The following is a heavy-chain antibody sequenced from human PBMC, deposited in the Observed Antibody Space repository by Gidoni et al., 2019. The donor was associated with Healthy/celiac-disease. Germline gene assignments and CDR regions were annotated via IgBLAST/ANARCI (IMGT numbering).Heavy chain of an antibody. V-gene: IGHV3-53*01. D-gene: IGHD1-26*01. J-gene: IGHJ6*02. CDR2: IYSGGST. CDR3: AREPELPYYYYGMDV. Sequence: EVQLVESGGGLIQPGGSLRLSRAAAGFTVSSNYMSWVRQAPGKGLGWVSVIYSGGSTYYADSVKGRFTISRDNSKNTLYLQMNSLRAEDTAVYYCAREPELPYYYYGMDVWGQGTTVTVSS. CDR1: GFTVSSNY.